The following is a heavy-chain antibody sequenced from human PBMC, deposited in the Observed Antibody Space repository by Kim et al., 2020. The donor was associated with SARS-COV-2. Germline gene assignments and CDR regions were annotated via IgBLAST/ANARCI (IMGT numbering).Heavy chain of an antibody. J-gene: IGHJ4*02. CDR2: ISPYDGDT. Sequence: ASVKVSCKASGYTFNTYGVGWVRQAPGQGLEWMGWISPYDGDTSYAEKFQGRVTLTMETSTSTTYMELRSLRSDDTAVYYCARDFYSSSSKGGHLDYWGQGTLVSVSS. D-gene: IGHD6-6*01. CDR1: GYTFNTYG. V-gene: IGHV1-18*01. CDR3: ARDFYSSSSKGGHLDY.